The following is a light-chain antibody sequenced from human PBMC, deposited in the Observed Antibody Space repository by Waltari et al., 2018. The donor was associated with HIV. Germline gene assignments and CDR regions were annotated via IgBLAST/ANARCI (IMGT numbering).Light chain of an antibody. V-gene: IGLV2-8*01. Sequence: SALTQPPSASGSPGQSVTISCTGTNSDVGGYSYVSWFQQHPGKAPKLMIYEVSKRPSGVPNRFSGSKSGNTASLTVSGLQAEDEADYYFCSYAGTNHFYVFGTGTKVTVL. CDR1: NSDVGGYSY. CDR3: CSYAGTNHFYV. J-gene: IGLJ1*01. CDR2: EVS.